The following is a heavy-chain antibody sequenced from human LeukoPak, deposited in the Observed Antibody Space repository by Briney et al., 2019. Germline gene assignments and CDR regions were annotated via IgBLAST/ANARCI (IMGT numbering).Heavy chain of an antibody. V-gene: IGHV3-15*01. CDR1: GFSFSKAW. J-gene: IGHJ4*02. Sequence: GGSLRLSCAASGFSFSKAWMSWVRQAPGKGLEWVGRIKSRTDGGTTDYAAPVKGRFTISRDDSKNTLSLQMNSLKTEDTAVYYCTTITMIREHEDYWGQGTLVTVSS. CDR3: TTITMIREHEDY. CDR2: IKSRTDGGTT. D-gene: IGHD3-10*01.